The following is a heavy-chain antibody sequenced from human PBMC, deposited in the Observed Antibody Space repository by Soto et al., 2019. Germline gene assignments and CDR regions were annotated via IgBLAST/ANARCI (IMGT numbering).Heavy chain of an antibody. D-gene: IGHD3-22*01. V-gene: IGHV1-58*01. CDR3: AAENAHYYDSSGYYAFDI. CDR1: GFTFTSSA. CDR2: IVVGSGNT. J-gene: IGHJ3*02. Sequence: SVKVSCKASGFTFTSSAVQWVRQARGQRLEWIGWIVVGSGNTNYAQRFQERVTITRDMSTSTAYMELSSLRSEDTAVYYCAAENAHYYDSSGYYAFDIWGQGTMVTVSS.